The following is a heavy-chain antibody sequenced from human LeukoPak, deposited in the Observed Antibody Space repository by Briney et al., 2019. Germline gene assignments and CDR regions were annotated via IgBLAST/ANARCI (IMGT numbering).Heavy chain of an antibody. Sequence: GGSLRLSCAASGFTFSSYAMSWVRQAPGKGLERVSDISGSGGSTYYADSVKGRFTISRDNSKDTLYLQMNSLRAEDTAVYYCAKDQDLTMVRGIPAPHYFDYWGQGSLVTVSS. CDR1: GFTFSSYA. CDR3: AKDQDLTMVRGIPAPHYFDY. CDR2: ISGSGGST. J-gene: IGHJ4*02. D-gene: IGHD3-10*01. V-gene: IGHV3-23*01.